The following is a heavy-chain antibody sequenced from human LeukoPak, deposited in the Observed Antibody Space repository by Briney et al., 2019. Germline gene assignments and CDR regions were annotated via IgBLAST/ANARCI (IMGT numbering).Heavy chain of an antibody. V-gene: IGHV3-43D*03. CDR3: AKDWAYSGNYYYFDH. J-gene: IGHJ4*02. CDR2: ISWRGDSA. CDR1: GFTFDDYA. D-gene: IGHD1-26*01. Sequence: PGGSLRLSCAASGFTFDDYAMHWVRQAPGKGLEWVSLISWRGDSAYYAESVKGRFTISRDNSKNTLFLQMSGLGADDTAVYYCAKDWAYSGNYYYFDHWGQGTLVTVSS.